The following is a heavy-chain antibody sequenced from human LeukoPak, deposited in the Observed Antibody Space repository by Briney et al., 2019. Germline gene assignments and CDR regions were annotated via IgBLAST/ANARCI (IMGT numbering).Heavy chain of an antibody. CDR2: IYHSGST. CDR1: GGSISSGGYS. CDR3: ARRPYRTGYQYSQ. V-gene: IGHV4-30-2*01. J-gene: IGHJ4*02. D-gene: IGHD2-2*01. Sequence: SETLSLTCAVSGGSISSGGYSWSWIRQPPGKGLEWIGYIYHSGSTNYNPSLKSRVTISVDTSKNQFSLKLSSVTAADTAVYYCARRPYRTGYQYSQWGQGTLVTVSS.